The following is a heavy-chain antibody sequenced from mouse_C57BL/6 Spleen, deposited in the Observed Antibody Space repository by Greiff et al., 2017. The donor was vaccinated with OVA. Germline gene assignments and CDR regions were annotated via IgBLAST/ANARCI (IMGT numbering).Heavy chain of an antibody. J-gene: IGHJ1*03. V-gene: IGHV5-17*01. CDR3: ARDYSNYEGYFDV. D-gene: IGHD2-5*01. Sequence: EVKLVESGGGLVKPGGSLKLSCAASGFTFSDYGMHWVRQAPEKGLEWVAYISSGSSTIYYEDTVKGRFTISRDNAKNTLFLQMTSLRSEDTAMYYCARDYSNYEGYFDVWGTGTTVTVSS. CDR2: ISSGSSTI. CDR1: GFTFSDYG.